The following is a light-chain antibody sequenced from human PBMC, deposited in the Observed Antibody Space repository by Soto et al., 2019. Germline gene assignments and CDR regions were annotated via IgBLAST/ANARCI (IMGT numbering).Light chain of an antibody. V-gene: IGKV1-16*02. Sequence: DIQMTQSPSSLSASVGDRVTITCRASQGLNNYLAWIQQKPGKAHKSLIYAASSLQSGVPSKSSVSGSGTDFTLTISSLQPEDVGTYYCQQYNSYPLTFGGGTKVEIK. J-gene: IGKJ4*01. CDR1: QGLNNY. CDR3: QQYNSYPLT. CDR2: AAS.